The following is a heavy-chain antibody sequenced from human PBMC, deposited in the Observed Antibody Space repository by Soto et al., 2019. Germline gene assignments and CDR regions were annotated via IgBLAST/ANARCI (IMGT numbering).Heavy chain of an antibody. D-gene: IGHD3-3*01. Sequence: GGSLRLSCAASGFTFSSYAMSWVRQAPGRGLEWVSAISGSGGSTYYADSVKGRFTISRDNSKNTLYLQMNSLRAEDTAVYYCAKDPSRFLEWLLNYWGQGTLVTVSS. CDR1: GFTFSSYA. J-gene: IGHJ4*02. V-gene: IGHV3-23*01. CDR2: ISGSGGST. CDR3: AKDPSRFLEWLLNY.